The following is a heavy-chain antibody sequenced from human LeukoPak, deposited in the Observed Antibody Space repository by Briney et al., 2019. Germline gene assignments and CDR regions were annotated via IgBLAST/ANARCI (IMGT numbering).Heavy chain of an antibody. Sequence: GGSLRLSCAVSGITLGNYGMSWVRQAPGKGLEWVAGISDSGGRTNYADSVKGRFTISRDNPKNTLHLQMNSLRAEDTAVYFCAKRGVVIRVILVGFHKEAYYFDSWGQGAQVTVSS. CDR3: AKRGVVIRVILVGFHKEAYYFDS. V-gene: IGHV3-23*01. J-gene: IGHJ4*02. CDR1: GITLGNYG. CDR2: ISDSGGRT. D-gene: IGHD3-22*01.